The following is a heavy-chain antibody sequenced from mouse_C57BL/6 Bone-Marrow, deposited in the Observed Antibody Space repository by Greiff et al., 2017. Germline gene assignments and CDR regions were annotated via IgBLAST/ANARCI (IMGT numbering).Heavy chain of an antibody. Sequence: VQLQQSGPELVKPGASVKISCKASGYTFTDYYMNWVKQSHGKSLEWIGDINPNNGGTSYNQKFKGKATLTVDKSSSTAYMELRSLTSEDSAVYYCARVDYYGRGAMDYWGQGTSVTVSS. CDR1: GYTFTDYY. CDR3: ARVDYYGRGAMDY. J-gene: IGHJ4*01. CDR2: INPNNGGT. V-gene: IGHV1-26*01. D-gene: IGHD1-1*01.